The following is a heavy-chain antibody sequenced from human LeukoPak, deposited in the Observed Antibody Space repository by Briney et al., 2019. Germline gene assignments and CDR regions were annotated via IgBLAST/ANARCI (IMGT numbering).Heavy chain of an antibody. J-gene: IGHJ3*02. CDR1: GFTFSSYW. CDR3: ATYGGNPFWSFDI. D-gene: IGHD2-15*01. V-gene: IGHV3-7*01. CDR2: IKQDGSEK. Sequence: GGSLRLSCAASGFTFSSYWMSWVRRAPGKGLEWVANIKQDGSEKYYVDSVKGRFTISRDNAKSSLYLQMNSLRAEDTAVYYCATYGGNPFWSFDIWGQGTMVTVSS.